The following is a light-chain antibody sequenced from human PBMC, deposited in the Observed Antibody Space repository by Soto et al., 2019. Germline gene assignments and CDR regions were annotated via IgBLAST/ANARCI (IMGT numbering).Light chain of an antibody. J-gene: IGKJ1*01. CDR1: QNIRSF. Sequence: DIQMTRSPSSLSASILDIATMTFLASQNIRSFLNWYQQKPGKAPQLLIYGASILHNGVPSRFSGSGSGTDFTLTISSLQPEDLATYYCQQINFTPRTFGQGTKVDIK. CDR2: GAS. CDR3: QQINFTPRT. V-gene: IGKV1-39*01.